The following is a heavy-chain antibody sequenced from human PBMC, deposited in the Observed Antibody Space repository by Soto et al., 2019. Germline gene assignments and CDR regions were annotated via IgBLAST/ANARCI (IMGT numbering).Heavy chain of an antibody. J-gene: IGHJ4*02. D-gene: IGHD4-17*01. CDR2: IYYSGST. V-gene: IGHV4-39*01. CDR1: GGSISSSSYY. Sequence: SETLSLTCTVSGGSISSSSYYWGWIRQPPGKGLERIGSIYYSGSTYYNPSLKSRVTISVDTSKNQFSLTLSSVTAAATAVYYCVIQPATTLTTSPSFGCWGQKTLVTLSS. CDR3: VIQPATTLTTSPSFGC.